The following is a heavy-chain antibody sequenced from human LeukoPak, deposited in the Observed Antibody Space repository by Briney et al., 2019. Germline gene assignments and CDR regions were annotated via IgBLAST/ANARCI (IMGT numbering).Heavy chain of an antibody. V-gene: IGHV4-39*07. D-gene: IGHD3-22*01. CDR3: ARGVSRYYYDSSGYYYFDY. Sequence: SETLSLTCTVSGGSISSSSYYWGWIRQPPGKGLEWIGEINHSGSTNYNPSLKSRVTISVDTSRSQFSLKLSSVTAADTAVYYCARGVSRYYYDSSGYYYFDYWGQGTLVTVSS. CDR2: INHSGST. CDR1: GGSISSSSYY. J-gene: IGHJ4*02.